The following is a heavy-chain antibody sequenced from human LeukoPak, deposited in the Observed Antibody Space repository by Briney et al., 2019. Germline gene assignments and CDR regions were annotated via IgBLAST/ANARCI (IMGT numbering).Heavy chain of an antibody. V-gene: IGHV1-69*13. CDR3: ARPRGYSYGYGGPFDY. Sequence: ASVKVSCKASGGTFSSYAISCVRQAPGQGLEWMGGIIPIFGTANYAQKFQGRVTITADESTSTAYMELSSLRSEDTAVYYCARPRGYSYGYGGPFDYWGQGTLVTVSS. J-gene: IGHJ4*02. D-gene: IGHD5-18*01. CDR1: GGTFSSYA. CDR2: IIPIFGTA.